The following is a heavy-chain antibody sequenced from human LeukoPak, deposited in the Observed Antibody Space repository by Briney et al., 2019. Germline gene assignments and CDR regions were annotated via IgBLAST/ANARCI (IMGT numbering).Heavy chain of an antibody. J-gene: IGHJ4*02. V-gene: IGHV3-23*01. CDR1: GFTFSSYA. CDR3: ARPGHGNYGPVGY. D-gene: IGHD3-22*01. Sequence: GGSLRLSCAASGFTFSSYAMSWVRQAPGKGLEWVSSISGSDGSTYYADSVKGRFTISRDNSKNTLFLEMNSLRPEDTAVYYCARPGHGNYGPVGYWGQGTLVTVSS. CDR2: ISGSDGST.